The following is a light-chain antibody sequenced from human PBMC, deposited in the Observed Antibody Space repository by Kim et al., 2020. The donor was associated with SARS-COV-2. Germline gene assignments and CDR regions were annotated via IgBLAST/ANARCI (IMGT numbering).Light chain of an antibody. Sequence: IVLTQSPGTLSLSPGVRATLSCRASQSVSSSYLAWYQQKPGQAPRLLIYGASNRATGIPDRFSGSGSGTDFTLTISRLEPEDFAVYYCQQYGTSPRTFGQGTKVDIK. CDR3: QQYGTSPRT. CDR1: QSVSSSY. J-gene: IGKJ1*01. V-gene: IGKV3-20*01. CDR2: GAS.